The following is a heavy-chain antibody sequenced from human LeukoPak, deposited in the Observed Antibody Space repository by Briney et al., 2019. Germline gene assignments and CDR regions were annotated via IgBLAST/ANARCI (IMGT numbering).Heavy chain of an antibody. CDR2: IYYSGST. V-gene: IGHV4-39*01. CDR3: ARRVVPAAMPYYYYGMDV. Sequence: SETLSLTCTVSGGSISSSSYYWGWIRQPPGKGLEWIGSIYYSGSTYYNPSLKSRVTISVDTSKNQFSLKLSSVTAADTAVYYCARRVVPAAMPYYYYGMDVWGQGTTVTVSS. J-gene: IGHJ6*02. D-gene: IGHD2-2*01. CDR1: GGSISSSSYY.